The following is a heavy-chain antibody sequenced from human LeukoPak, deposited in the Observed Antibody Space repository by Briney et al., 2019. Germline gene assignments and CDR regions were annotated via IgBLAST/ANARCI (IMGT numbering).Heavy chain of an antibody. D-gene: IGHD3-22*01. Sequence: PGGSLRLSCAASGFTFSSYTMHWVRQAPGKGLEWVAVISYDGSNNYYADSVKGRFTISRDNAKNSAYLQMDSLRGEDTAVYYCARVDFYYDSNGYVGEYFLHWGQGTLVTVSS. CDR2: ISYDGSNN. CDR3: ARVDFYYDSNGYVGEYFLH. J-gene: IGHJ1*01. V-gene: IGHV3-30-3*01. CDR1: GFTFSSYT.